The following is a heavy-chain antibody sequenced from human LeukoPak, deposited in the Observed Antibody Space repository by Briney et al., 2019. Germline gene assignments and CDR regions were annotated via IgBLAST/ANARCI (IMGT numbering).Heavy chain of an antibody. CDR2: ITAYNGNT. CDR3: ARHSSGRYWGYFDY. CDR1: GYTFTSYG. D-gene: IGHD1-26*01. Sequence: GCSVTVSCKASGYTFTSYGISWVRPAPGQGLEWMGWITAYNGNTNYGRKLQGRVTMTTDTSTSTAYMELRSLRSDDTAVYYCARHSSGRYWGYFDYWGQGTMVTVSS. J-gene: IGHJ4*02. V-gene: IGHV1-18*01.